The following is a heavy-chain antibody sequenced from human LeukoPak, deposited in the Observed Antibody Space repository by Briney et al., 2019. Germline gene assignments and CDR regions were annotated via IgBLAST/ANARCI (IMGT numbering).Heavy chain of an antibody. V-gene: IGHV4-59*01. Sequence: SETLSLTCTVSGYSISSYYWSWIRQPPGKGLEWIGYIYYSGGTNYNPSLKSRVTISVDTSKNQFSLKLSSVTAADTAVYYCARGGAYCGGDCYGPWGQGTLVTVSS. CDR1: GYSISSYY. J-gene: IGHJ4*02. CDR2: IYYSGGT. CDR3: ARGGAYCGGDCYGP. D-gene: IGHD2-21*02.